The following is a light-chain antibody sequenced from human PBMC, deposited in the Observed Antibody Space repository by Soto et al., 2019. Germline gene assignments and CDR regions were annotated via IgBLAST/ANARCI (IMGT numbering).Light chain of an antibody. J-gene: IGKJ1*01. CDR2: GAS. CDR1: QSVSSK. CDR3: LQTFSTPWT. Sequence: EIVMTQSPATLSVSPGKRATLSCRASQSVSSKFAWFQQRPGQPPRLLIYGASTRATGCPGRFSGSGSGTEFTLTISSLQLEDFATYYCLQTFSTPWTFGQGTKV. V-gene: IGKV3-15*01.